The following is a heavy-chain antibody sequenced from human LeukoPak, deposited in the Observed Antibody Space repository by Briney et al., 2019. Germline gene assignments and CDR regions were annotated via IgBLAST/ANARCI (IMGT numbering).Heavy chain of an antibody. Sequence: GESLKISCKGSGYSFTSYWIGWVRQMPGEGLEWMGIIYPGDSDTRYSPSFQGQVTISADKSISTAYLQWSNLKASDTAMYYCARVLNTMVRGVIDYWGQGTLVTVSS. J-gene: IGHJ4*02. CDR1: GYSFTSYW. V-gene: IGHV5-51*01. CDR3: ARVLNTMVRGVIDY. CDR2: IYPGDSDT. D-gene: IGHD3-10*01.